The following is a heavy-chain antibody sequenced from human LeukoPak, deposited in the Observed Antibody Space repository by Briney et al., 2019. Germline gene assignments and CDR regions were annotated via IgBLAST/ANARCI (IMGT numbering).Heavy chain of an antibody. D-gene: IGHD6-13*01. Sequence: PGGSLRLSCTASGFTFSNYAMSWVRQAPGKGLEWVSTISGSDGSTYYADSVKGRFTISRDNSKNTLYLQMNSLRVEDTAIYYCAKDGIAAADTEDDYWGQGTLVTVSS. J-gene: IGHJ4*02. V-gene: IGHV3-23*01. CDR1: GFTFSNYA. CDR3: AKDGIAAADTEDDY. CDR2: ISGSDGST.